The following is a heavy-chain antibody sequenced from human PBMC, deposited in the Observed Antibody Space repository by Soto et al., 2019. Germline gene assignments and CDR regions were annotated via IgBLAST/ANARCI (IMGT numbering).Heavy chain of an antibody. J-gene: IGHJ6*02. D-gene: IGHD3-10*01. CDR2: ISSTAGRTS. CDR1: GFTFNTYP. Sequence: GGSLRLSCATSGFTFNTYPMTWVRQAPGKGLEWVSSISSTAGRTSSYADSVKGRFAISRDFSDNTAYLQMNNLRVDDTAVYFCAKGVLSFHYGMEVWGQGTTVTVSS. CDR3: AKGVLSFHYGMEV. V-gene: IGHV3-23*01.